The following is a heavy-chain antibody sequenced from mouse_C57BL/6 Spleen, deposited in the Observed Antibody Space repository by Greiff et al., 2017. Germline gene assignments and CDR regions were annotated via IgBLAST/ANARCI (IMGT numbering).Heavy chain of an antibody. Sequence: VQLQESGPELVKPGASVKISCKASGYAFSSSWMNWVKQRPGKGLEWIGRIYPGDGDTNYNEKFKGKATLTADKSSSTAYMQLSSLTSEDSAVYFCARGITPVRAALDYWGQGTSVTVSS. V-gene: IGHV1-82*01. CDR2: IYPGDGDT. J-gene: IGHJ4*01. CDR3: ARGITPVRAALDY. CDR1: GYAFSSSW. D-gene: IGHD1-1*01.